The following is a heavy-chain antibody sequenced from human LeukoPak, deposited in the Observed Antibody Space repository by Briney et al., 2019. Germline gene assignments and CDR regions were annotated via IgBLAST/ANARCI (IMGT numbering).Heavy chain of an antibody. D-gene: IGHD3-10*01. CDR1: GGSFSGYY. J-gene: IGHJ5*02. CDR2: INHSGST. Sequence: SETLSLTCAVYGGSFSGYYWSWIRQPPGKGLEWIGEINHSGSTNYNPSLKSRVTISVDTSKDQFSLKLSSVTAADTAVYYCARAETGNWFDPWGQGTLVTVSS. V-gene: IGHV4-34*01. CDR3: ARAETGNWFDP.